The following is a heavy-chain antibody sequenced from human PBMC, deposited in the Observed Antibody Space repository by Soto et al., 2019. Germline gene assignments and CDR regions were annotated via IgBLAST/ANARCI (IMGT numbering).Heavy chain of an antibody. D-gene: IGHD3-10*01. V-gene: IGHV3-9*01. Sequence: SLRLSCAASGFTFDDYAMHWVRQAPGKGLEWVAGISWNSGNIGYADSVKGRFTISRDNVKNSLYLQTNSLRAEDTALYFCAKDRYDYYGSGSNYGMDVWGQGTTVTVSS. CDR1: GFTFDDYA. CDR2: ISWNSGNI. J-gene: IGHJ6*02. CDR3: AKDRYDYYGSGSNYGMDV.